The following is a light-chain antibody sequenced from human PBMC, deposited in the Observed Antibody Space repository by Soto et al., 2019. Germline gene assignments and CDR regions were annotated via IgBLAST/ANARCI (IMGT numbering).Light chain of an antibody. J-gene: IGLJ1*01. CDR3: GSYTTSSNYV. CDR1: SSDVGGYNF. Sequence: QSALTQPASVFGSPGQSITISCTGTSSDVGGYNFVSWYQQLPGKAPKLMIYEVTSRPSGVSNRFSGSKSGNTASLTISGLQAEDEADYYCGSYTTSSNYVFGTGTKVTVL. CDR2: EVT. V-gene: IGLV2-14*03.